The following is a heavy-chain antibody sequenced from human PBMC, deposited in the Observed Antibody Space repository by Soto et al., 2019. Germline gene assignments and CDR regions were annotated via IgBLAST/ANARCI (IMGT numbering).Heavy chain of an antibody. Sequence: EVQLLESGGGLIQPGGSLRLSCAVSGFTFSTYGMAWVRQAPGKGLEWVSSISGSGATTYYADSVKGRFTVSRDNSENTLFLQMNSLRAEDTAVYFCAKCDQYTYGYPFDYWGQGTLVTVSS. D-gene: IGHD5-18*01. CDR2: ISGSGATT. V-gene: IGHV3-23*01. CDR1: GFTFSTYG. J-gene: IGHJ4*02. CDR3: AKCDQYTYGYPFDY.